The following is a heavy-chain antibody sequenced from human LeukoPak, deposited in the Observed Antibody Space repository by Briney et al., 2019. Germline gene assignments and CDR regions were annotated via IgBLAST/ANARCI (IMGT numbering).Heavy chain of an antibody. CDR2: IYHTGST. D-gene: IGHD3-22*01. J-gene: IGHJ4*02. V-gene: IGHV4-59*02. Sequence: SETLSLTCTISGGSVSDYYWSWIRQSPGKGLEWIGYIYHTGSTSYSPSLKSRVTISADTSQNQFSLKLSSVTAADTAVYYCARYSGYYYDSSGYFDVYWGQGTLVTVSS. CDR1: GGSVSDYY. CDR3: ARYSGYYYDSSGYFDVY.